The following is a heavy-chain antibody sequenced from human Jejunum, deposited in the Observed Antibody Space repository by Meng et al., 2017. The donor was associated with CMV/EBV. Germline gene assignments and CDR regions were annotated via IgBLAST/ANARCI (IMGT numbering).Heavy chain of an antibody. J-gene: IGHJ5*02. CDR3: ARDRKHYGERGWFDP. CDR2: IYYSGST. Sequence: QVQLPQWCAGLLKPSXTLSLTCGVYGGSFSGYYWSWIRQPPGKGLEWIGYIYYSGSTYSNASLKSRVTISIDRSKNQFSLKLSSVTAADTAVYYCARDRKHYGERGWFDPWDQGTLVTVSS. V-gene: IGHV4-34*01. CDR1: GGSFSGYY. D-gene: IGHD4-17*01.